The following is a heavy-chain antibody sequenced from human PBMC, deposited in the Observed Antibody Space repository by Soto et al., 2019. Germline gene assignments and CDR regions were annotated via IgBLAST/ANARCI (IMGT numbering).Heavy chain of an antibody. V-gene: IGHV5-51*01. CDR2: IYPGDSDT. CDR1: GYSFTSYW. J-gene: IGHJ3*02. CDR3: ARQGRYCSGGSCYSIAFDI. Sequence: PGESLKISCKGSGYSFTSYWIGWVRQMPGKGLEWMGIIYPGDSDTRYSPSFQGQVTISADKSISTAYLQWSSLKASDTAMYYCARQGRYCSGGSCYSIAFDIWGQGTMVTVSS. D-gene: IGHD2-15*01.